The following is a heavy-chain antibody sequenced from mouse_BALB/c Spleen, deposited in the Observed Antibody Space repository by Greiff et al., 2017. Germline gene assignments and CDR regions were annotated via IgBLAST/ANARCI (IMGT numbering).Heavy chain of an antibody. D-gene: IGHD2-4*01. Sequence: EVQLQQSGPDLVKPSQSLSLTCTVTGYSITSGYSWHWIRQFPGNILEWMGYIHYSGSTNYNPSLKSRISITRDTSKNQFFLQLNSVTTEDTATYYGARFAMITIMDYWGQGTSVTVSS. CDR2: IHYSGST. CDR3: ARFAMITIMDY. CDR1: GYSITSGYS. J-gene: IGHJ4*01. V-gene: IGHV3-1*02.